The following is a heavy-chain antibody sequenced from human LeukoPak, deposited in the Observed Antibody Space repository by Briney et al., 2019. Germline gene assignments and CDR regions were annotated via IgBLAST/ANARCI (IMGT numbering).Heavy chain of an antibody. CDR3: AREATYYDSSGYY. V-gene: IGHV4-39*07. CDR2: IYYSGST. D-gene: IGHD3-22*01. CDR1: GGSISSSSYY. J-gene: IGHJ4*02. Sequence: PSETLSLTCTVSGGSISSSSYYWGWIRQPPGKGLEWIGSIYYSGSTYYNPSLKSRVTISVDTSKNQFSLKLSSVTAADTAVYYCAREATYYDSSGYYWGQGTLVTVSS.